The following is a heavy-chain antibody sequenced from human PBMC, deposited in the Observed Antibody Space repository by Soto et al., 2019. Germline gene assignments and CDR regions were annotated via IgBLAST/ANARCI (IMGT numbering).Heavy chain of an antibody. CDR3: AKDKSGWYFDY. D-gene: IGHD6-19*01. CDR1: GFTFSSYG. J-gene: IGHJ4*02. V-gene: IGHV3-30*18. Sequence: QVQLVESGGGVVQPGRSLRLSCAASGFTFSSYGMHWVRQAPGKGLEWVAVISYDGSNKYYADSVKGRFTISRDNSKNTLYQQMNSLRAEDTAVYYCAKDKSGWYFDYWGQGTLVTVSS. CDR2: ISYDGSNK.